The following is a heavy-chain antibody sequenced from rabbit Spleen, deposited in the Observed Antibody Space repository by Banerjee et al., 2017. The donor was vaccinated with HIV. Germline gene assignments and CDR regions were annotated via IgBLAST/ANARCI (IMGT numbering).Heavy chain of an antibody. D-gene: IGHD1-1*01. CDR2: IYPVFGIT. Sequence: QEQLKETGGGLVQPGGSLTLSCKASGIDLMSIAMSWVRQAPGKGLEWIGDIYPVFGITNYANWVKGRFTISSDNAQNTVDLQLNSLTAADTATYFCVRDKASISGDYGPWYFDLWGPGTLVTVS. V-gene: IGHV1S47*01. J-gene: IGHJ4*01. CDR3: VRDKASISGDYGPWYFDL. CDR1: GIDLMSIA.